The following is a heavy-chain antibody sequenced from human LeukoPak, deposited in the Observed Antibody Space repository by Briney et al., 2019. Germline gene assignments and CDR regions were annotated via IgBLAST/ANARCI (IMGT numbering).Heavy chain of an antibody. D-gene: IGHD3-3*01. CDR2: IIPIFGTA. J-gene: IGHJ2*01. Sequence: SVKVSCKASGGTFSSYAISWVRQAPGQGLEWMGGIIPIFGTANYAQKFQGRVTITADESTSTAYMELSSLRSEDTAVYYCAGVLEFAKPYSGLYFDLWGRGTLVTVSS. CDR3: AGVLEFAKPYSGLYFDL. CDR1: GGTFSSYA. V-gene: IGHV1-69*01.